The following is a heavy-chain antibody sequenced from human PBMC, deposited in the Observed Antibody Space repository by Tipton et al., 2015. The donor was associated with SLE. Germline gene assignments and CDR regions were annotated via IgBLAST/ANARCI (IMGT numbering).Heavy chain of an antibody. CDR2: VYHTGST. J-gene: IGHJ4*02. CDR3: ARGSRVEEELDY. Sequence: TLSLTCDVSGGSITSGNHCWTWVRQTPRTGLEWIGYVYHTGSTVYNPSLESRLTISVDTSKNQFSLSLKTVSAADTAVYYCARGSRVEEELDYWGQGALVTVSS. CDR1: GGSITSGNHC. D-gene: IGHD6-13*01. V-gene: IGHV4-30-2*02.